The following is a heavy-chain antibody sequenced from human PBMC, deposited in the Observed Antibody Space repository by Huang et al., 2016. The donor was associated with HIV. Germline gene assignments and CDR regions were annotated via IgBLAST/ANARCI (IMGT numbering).Heavy chain of an antibody. Sequence: EVQLVESGVGLVQPGGSMRLSCAASGFSISGYWLHWVRQAPGRGLGWGGRINSDGSSTIYADSVKGRFTNARDNAKNTLYLQRNSLRADDTTVYYCARDPRIQSWLNFFDYWGQGTLVSVSS. D-gene: IGHD3-22*01. CDR2: INSDGSST. CDR1: GFSISGYW. J-gene: IGHJ4*02. V-gene: IGHV3-74*01. CDR3: ARDPRIQSWLNFFDY.